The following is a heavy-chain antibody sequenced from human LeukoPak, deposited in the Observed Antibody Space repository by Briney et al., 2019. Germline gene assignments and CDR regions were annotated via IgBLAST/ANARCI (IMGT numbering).Heavy chain of an antibody. J-gene: IGHJ4*02. V-gene: IGHV3-23*01. CDR3: AEDLTVTAIGGPPRSVDY. CDR1: GFTFSSYA. CDR2: ISGSGGST. D-gene: IGHD2-21*02. Sequence: GGSLRLSCAASGFTFSSYAMSWVRQAPGKGLEWVSAISGSGGSTYYADSVKGRFTISRDNSKNTLYLQMNSLRAEDTAVYYCAEDLTVTAIGGPPRSVDYWGQGTLVTVSS.